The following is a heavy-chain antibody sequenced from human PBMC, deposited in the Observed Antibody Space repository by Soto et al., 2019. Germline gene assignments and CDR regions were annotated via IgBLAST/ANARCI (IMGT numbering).Heavy chain of an antibody. Sequence: GESLKISCKGSGYSFTSYWIAWVRQVPGKGLELMGVIYPGDSDTRYSPSFQGQVTISADKSISTAYLQWSSLKASDTAMYYCARTPLHYYDSSGYYYIDYSGQATLVTVSS. CDR1: GYSFTSYW. CDR3: ARTPLHYYDSSGYYYIDY. V-gene: IGHV5-51*01. J-gene: IGHJ4*02. CDR2: IYPGDSDT. D-gene: IGHD3-22*01.